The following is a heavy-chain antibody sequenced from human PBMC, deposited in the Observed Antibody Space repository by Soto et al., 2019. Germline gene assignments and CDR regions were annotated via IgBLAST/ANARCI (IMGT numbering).Heavy chain of an antibody. D-gene: IGHD3-9*01. CDR2: INHSGST. Sequence: PSETLSLTCAFYGWPFSGYYWSWIRQPPGRGLEWIGEINHSGSTNYNPSLKSRVTISVDTSKNQFSLKLSSVTAADTAVYYCARGRNYDILTGYYTNDAFDIWGQGTMVT. J-gene: IGHJ3*02. CDR1: GWPFSGYY. CDR3: ARGRNYDILTGYYTNDAFDI. V-gene: IGHV4-34*01.